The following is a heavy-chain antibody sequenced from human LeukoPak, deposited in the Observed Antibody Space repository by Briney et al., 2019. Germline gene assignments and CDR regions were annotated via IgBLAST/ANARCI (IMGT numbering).Heavy chain of an antibody. D-gene: IGHD6-19*01. CDR1: GGSFSGYY. V-gene: IGHV4-34*01. CDR2: INHSGST. CDR3: ARDGSGWSRAPRN. Sequence: PSETLSLTCAVYGGSFSGYYWSWIRQPPGKGLEWIGKINHSGSTNYNPSLKSRVTISVDTSKNQFSLKQSSVTAADTAVYYCARDGSGWSRAPRNWGQGTLVTVSS. J-gene: IGHJ4*02.